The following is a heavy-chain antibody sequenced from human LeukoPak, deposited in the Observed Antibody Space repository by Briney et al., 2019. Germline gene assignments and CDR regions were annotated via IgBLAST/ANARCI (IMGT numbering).Heavy chain of an antibody. CDR3: ARADVVVVAEYYFDY. Sequence: GGSLRLSCAASGFTFSSYAMHWVRQAPGKGLEWVAVISSDGSNKYYADSVKGRFTISRANSKNTLYLQMNSLRAEDTAVYYCARADVVVVAEYYFDYWGQGTLVTVSS. CDR1: GFTFSSYA. J-gene: IGHJ4*02. CDR2: ISSDGSNK. V-gene: IGHV3-30*01. D-gene: IGHD2-15*01.